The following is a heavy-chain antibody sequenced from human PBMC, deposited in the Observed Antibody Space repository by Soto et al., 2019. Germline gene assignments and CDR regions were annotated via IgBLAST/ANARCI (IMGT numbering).Heavy chain of an antibody. CDR1: GFTFDDYG. CDR2: INWNGGST. D-gene: IGHD3-22*01. CDR3: ARGHGTYYYDSSGYRDAFDI. Sequence: PGGSLRLSCAASGFTFDDYGVSWVRQAPGKGLEWASGINWNGGSTGYADSVKGRFTISRDNAKNSLYLQMNSLRAEDTALYYCARGHGTYYYDSSGYRDAFDIWGQGTMVTVSS. V-gene: IGHV3-20*04. J-gene: IGHJ3*02.